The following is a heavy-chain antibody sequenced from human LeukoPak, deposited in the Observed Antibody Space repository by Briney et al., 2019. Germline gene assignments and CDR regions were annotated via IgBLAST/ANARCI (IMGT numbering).Heavy chain of an antibody. J-gene: IGHJ4*02. V-gene: IGHV3-33*01. D-gene: IGHD4-17*01. CDR2: IWYDGRNK. Sequence: GGALGLSWAGSGFNFSSYGMDLVRQAPGKGLEWVAVIWYDGRNKYYAEFGKGRFTISRDNSKNTLYLQMNSLRAEDTAVYYCARRGTVTTGGAYYFDYWGQGTLVTVSS. CDR1: GFNFSSYG. CDR3: ARRGTVTTGGAYYFDY.